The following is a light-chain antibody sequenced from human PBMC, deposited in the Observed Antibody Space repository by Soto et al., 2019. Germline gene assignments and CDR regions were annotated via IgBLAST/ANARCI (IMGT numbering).Light chain of an antibody. V-gene: IGKV3-20*01. J-gene: IGKJ1*01. CDR1: QSVSSNY. CDR3: QQLGS. Sequence: ESVLTQSPGTLSLSPGERATLSCRASQSVSSNYLAWYQQKPGQAPRLLIYGASSRATGIPDRFSGSGSGTDFTLTISRLEPEGFSVYYCQQLGSFGQGTQVEIK. CDR2: GAS.